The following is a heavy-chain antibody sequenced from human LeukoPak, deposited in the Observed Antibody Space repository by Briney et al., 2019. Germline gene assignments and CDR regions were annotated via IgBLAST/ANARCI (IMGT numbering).Heavy chain of an antibody. V-gene: IGHV4-59*08. CDR2: IYYSGST. J-gene: IGHJ4*02. Sequence: SETLSLTCTVSGGSISSYYWSWMRQPPGKGLEWIGYIYYSGSTNYNPSLKSRVTISVDTSKNQFSLKLSSVTAADTAVYYCARHPRYSGSYYFDYWGQGTLVTVSS. CDR3: ARHPRYSGSYYFDY. D-gene: IGHD1-26*01. CDR1: GGSISSYY.